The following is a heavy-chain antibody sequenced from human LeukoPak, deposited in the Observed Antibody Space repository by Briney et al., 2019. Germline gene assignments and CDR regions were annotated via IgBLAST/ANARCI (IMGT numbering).Heavy chain of an antibody. J-gene: IGHJ4*02. Sequence: SVKVSCKASGGSFSTYAINWVRQAPGQGPEWMGGIIPIFGTANYTQKFQGRVTITADESTTTAYMELSSLKSEDTAMYYCARAMYGGYAPGDSRLDYWGQGTLVTVSS. CDR3: ARAMYGGYAPGDSRLDY. D-gene: IGHD2-15*01. V-gene: IGHV1-69*13. CDR1: GGSFSTYA. CDR2: IIPIFGTA.